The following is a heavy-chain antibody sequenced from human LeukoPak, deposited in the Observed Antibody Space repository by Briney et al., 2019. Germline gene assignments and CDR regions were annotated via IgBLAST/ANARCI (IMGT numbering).Heavy chain of an antibody. CDR1: GFAVSTDY. D-gene: IGHD1-26*01. CDR3: ARDQRSESYYPWGWFDP. CDR2: IYSDGST. V-gene: IGHV3-66*02. Sequence: PGGSLRLSCAASGFAVSTDYLSWVRQAPGKGLEWVSVIYSDGSTYYTDSVKGRFTISRDNSKNTLYLLMNSLRPEDTAVYYCARDQRSESYYPWGWFDPWGQGTLVTVSS. J-gene: IGHJ5*02.